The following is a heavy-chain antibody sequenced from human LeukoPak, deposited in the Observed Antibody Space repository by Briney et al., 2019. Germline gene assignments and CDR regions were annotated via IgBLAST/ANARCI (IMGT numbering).Heavy chain of an antibody. CDR2: ICADNGNT. V-gene: IGHV1-18*01. CDR3: ARGKSSSRGYYYYYMDV. Sequence: VASVNDSLKASGYTFTSYGISWVRQAPGQGLEWMGWICADNGNTNYAHKLQGRVTMTTDTSTSTAYMELSSLRSDDKAVDYCARGKSSSRGYYYYYMDVWGTGATVTVSS. J-gene: IGHJ6*03. CDR1: GYTFTSYG.